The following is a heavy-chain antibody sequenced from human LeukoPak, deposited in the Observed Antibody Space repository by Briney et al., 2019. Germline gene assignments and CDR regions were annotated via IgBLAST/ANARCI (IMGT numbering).Heavy chain of an antibody. D-gene: IGHD2-2*01. Sequence: SETLSLTCAASGGSISNYYWRWVRQPPGKGLDWIGYIYYSGTTNYNPSLKSRVTISLDTSKKQLSLKLSSVTAADTAVYYCARANCTSTTCPGWIDHWGQGTLVTVSS. CDR2: IYYSGTT. CDR3: ARANCTSTTCPGWIDH. V-gene: IGHV4-59*01. CDR1: GGSISNYY. J-gene: IGHJ4*02.